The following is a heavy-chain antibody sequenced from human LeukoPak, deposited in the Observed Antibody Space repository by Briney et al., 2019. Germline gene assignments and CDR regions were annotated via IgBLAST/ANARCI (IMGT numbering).Heavy chain of an antibody. D-gene: IGHD2-8*02. V-gene: IGHV4-59*08. J-gene: IGHJ4*02. CDR3: LRGRLILAPVVYYFEN. Sequence: KSSETLSLTCTVSGDSNSDYYWSWIRQPPGQGLEWIGYIYYRGGTNYNPSLESRGTISGDTSKNEFSLKVTSVTGADTPEVYCLRGRLILAPVVYYFENWGQGTLGTASS. CDR1: GDSNSDYY. CDR2: IYYRGGT.